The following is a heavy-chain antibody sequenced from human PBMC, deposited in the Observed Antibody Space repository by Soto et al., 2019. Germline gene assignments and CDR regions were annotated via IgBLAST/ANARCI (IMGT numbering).Heavy chain of an antibody. Sequence: PSETLSLTSTVSGGSISSYYWSWNRQPPGKGLEWIGYIYYSGSTNYNPSLKSRVTISVDMSKNQFSLKLNSMTAADTAVYYCARHNYGSGSTYFDYWGQGTLVTVS. V-gene: IGHV4-59*08. CDR1: GGSISSYY. J-gene: IGHJ4*02. D-gene: IGHD3-10*01. CDR2: IYYSGST. CDR3: ARHNYGSGSTYFDY.